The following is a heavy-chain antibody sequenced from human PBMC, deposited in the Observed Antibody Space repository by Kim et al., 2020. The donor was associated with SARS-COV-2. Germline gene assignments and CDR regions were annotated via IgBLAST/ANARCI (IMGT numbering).Heavy chain of an antibody. V-gene: IGHV3-30*07. D-gene: IGHD5-18*01. J-gene: IGHJ6*02. Sequence: LKGRFTSARANSKNTVYLQMSSLRAEDTAVYYCARDRDGYSYGSSGMDVWGQGTTVTVSS. CDR3: ARDRDGYSYGSSGMDV.